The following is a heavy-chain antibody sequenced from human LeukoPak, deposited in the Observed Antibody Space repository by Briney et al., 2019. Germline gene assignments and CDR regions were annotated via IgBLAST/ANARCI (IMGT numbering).Heavy chain of an antibody. CDR1: GFTLSSYA. Sequence: GGSLTPSGAASGFTLSSYAMSWVRQAPGKGLEWVSAISGSGGSTNYADSVKGRFSVSRDNSKNTLYLQMNSLRAEDTAVYYCAKQSYPPYFDYWGEGTLVTVSS. D-gene: IGHD1-26*01. J-gene: IGHJ4*02. CDR2: ISGSGGST. V-gene: IGHV3-23*01. CDR3: AKQSYPPYFDY.